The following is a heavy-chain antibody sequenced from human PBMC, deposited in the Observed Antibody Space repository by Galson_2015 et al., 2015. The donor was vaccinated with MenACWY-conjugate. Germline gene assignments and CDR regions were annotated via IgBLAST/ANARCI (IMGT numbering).Heavy chain of an antibody. CDR3: ARDRVYGSGSSDH. D-gene: IGHD3-10*01. V-gene: IGHV3-74*01. CDR1: GSTFSNYW. J-gene: IGHJ4*02. CDR2: INGDGSVT. Sequence: SLRLSCAVSGSTFSNYWMHWVRQVPGKGLVWLSRINGDGSVTNYADSVRGRFTISRDNAKNTLYLQMNSLRAEDTAIYYCARDRVYGSGSSDHWGQGTLVTVSS.